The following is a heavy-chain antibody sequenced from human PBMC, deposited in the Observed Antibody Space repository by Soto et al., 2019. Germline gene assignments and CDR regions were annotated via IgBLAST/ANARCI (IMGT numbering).Heavy chain of an antibody. Sequence: SESLSLTSDVSGYPISRGYNWCWIRQAPGKGLEWIGSMNYSGTNLYSPYVRNRVTISLDKSKNRFSLQLSSVTAADTDIYYCARADGYTFLYYFDYWGQGALVTVSS. CDR2: MNYSGTN. CDR1: GYPISRGYN. CDR3: ARADGYTFLYYFDY. J-gene: IGHJ4*02. D-gene: IGHD3-3*02. V-gene: IGHV4-38-2*01.